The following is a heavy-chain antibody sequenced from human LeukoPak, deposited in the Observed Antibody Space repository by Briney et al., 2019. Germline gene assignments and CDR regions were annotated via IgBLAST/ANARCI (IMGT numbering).Heavy chain of an antibody. J-gene: IGHJ4*02. D-gene: IGHD5-24*01. CDR2: IWYDGSKK. CDR3: ARSVLSPVLQDFDY. V-gene: IGHV3-33*08. CDR1: GFTFSSCG. Sequence: PGGSLRLSCAASGFTFSSCGMHWVRQAPGKGLEWVAVIWYDGSKKYYADSVKGRFTISRDNSKNTLYLQMNSLRAEDTAVYYCARSVLSPVLQDFDYWGRGTLVTVSS.